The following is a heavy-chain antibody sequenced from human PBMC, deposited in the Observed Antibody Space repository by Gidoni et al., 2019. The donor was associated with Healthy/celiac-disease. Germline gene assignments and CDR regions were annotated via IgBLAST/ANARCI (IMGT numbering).Heavy chain of an antibody. CDR3: ARGGPGPVDY. CDR1: GGIFSSYA. CDR2: IIPIVGTA. Sequence: QVQLVQSGAEVKKPGSSVKVSCKASGGIFSSYAISWVRQATGQGLEWMGGIIPIVGTANYEQKFKGRVTITAAKSTSTAYMELSSLRSEDTAVYYCARGGPGPVDYWGQGTLVTVSS. V-gene: IGHV1-69*06. J-gene: IGHJ4*02.